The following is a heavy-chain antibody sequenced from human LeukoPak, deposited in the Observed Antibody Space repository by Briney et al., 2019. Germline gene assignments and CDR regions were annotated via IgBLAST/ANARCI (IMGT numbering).Heavy chain of an antibody. V-gene: IGHV3-23*01. J-gene: IGHJ4*02. D-gene: IGHD4-17*01. CDR2: ISGSSGLT. CDR3: ARRGESASYGDYRFDY. CDR1: GFTFSNYA. Sequence: GGSLRLSCAASGFTFSNYAMSWVRQAPGRGLEWVSAISGSSGLTYYADSVKGRFTISRDNSRNTLFLQMNSLRAEDTAVYYCARRGESASYGDYRFDYWGQGTLVTVSS.